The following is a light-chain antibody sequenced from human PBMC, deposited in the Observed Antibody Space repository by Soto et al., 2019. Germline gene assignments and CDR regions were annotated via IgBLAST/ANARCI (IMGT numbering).Light chain of an antibody. Sequence: EIVLTQSPGPLSLSPGERATLSRRASQSVSSSYLAWYQQKPGQAPRLLIYGASSRATGIPDRFSGSGSGTDFTLTISILEPEDVAVYYCQQYGSSPLTFGGGTKVEIK. CDR1: QSVSSSY. V-gene: IGKV3-20*01. J-gene: IGKJ4*01. CDR2: GAS. CDR3: QQYGSSPLT.